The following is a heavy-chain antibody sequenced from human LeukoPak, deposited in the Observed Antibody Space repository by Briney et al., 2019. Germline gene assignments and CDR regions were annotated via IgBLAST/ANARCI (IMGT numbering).Heavy chain of an antibody. V-gene: IGHV3-23*01. D-gene: IGHD1-26*01. Sequence: GGSLRLSCAASGFTFSSYAMSWVRQAPGKGLECVSAISGSGGSTYYADSVKGRFTISRDNSKNTLYLQMNSLRAEDTAVYYCAKSMSGSYSPLDYWGQGTLVTVSS. CDR3: AKSMSGSYSPLDY. J-gene: IGHJ4*02. CDR1: GFTFSSYA. CDR2: ISGSGGST.